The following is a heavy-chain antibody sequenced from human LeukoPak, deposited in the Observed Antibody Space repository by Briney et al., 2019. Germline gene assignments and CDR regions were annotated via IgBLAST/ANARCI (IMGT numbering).Heavy chain of an antibody. D-gene: IGHD1-26*01. V-gene: IGHV4-34*01. J-gene: IGHJ4*02. CDR3: ARAIVGATTRFDY. Sequence: PSETLSLTCAVYGGSFSGYYWSWIRQPPGKGLEWIGEINHSGSTNYNPSLKSRVTISVDTSKNQFSLKLSSVTAADTAVHYCARAIVGATTRFDYWGQGTLVTVSS. CDR1: GGSFSGYY. CDR2: INHSGST.